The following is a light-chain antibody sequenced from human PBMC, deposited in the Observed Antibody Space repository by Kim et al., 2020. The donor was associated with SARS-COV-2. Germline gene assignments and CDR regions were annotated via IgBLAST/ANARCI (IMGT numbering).Light chain of an antibody. Sequence: VALGQNVRITCQVDRLRSYYATWYHQKPGQAPILVIYGKNNRPSGIPDRFSGSSSGNTASLTITGTQAGDEADYYCNSRDSNDNVVFGGGTQLTVL. CDR3: NSRDSNDNVV. V-gene: IGLV3-19*01. CDR2: GKN. J-gene: IGLJ2*01. CDR1: RLRSYY.